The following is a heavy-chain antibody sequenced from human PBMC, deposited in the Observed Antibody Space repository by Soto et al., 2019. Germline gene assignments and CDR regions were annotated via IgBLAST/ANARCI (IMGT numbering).Heavy chain of an antibody. D-gene: IGHD6-13*01. Sequence: SSETLSLTCTVSGDSINNYYWSWIRQPPGKRLEWIGYVYYTGSTTYNPSLEGRVTMSVDTSKNQFSLKLNSVNAADTAVYYCAKYRRTAAEGYTLDYWGRGXLVTVSS. CDR1: GDSINNYY. J-gene: IGHJ4*02. V-gene: IGHV4-59*01. CDR2: VYYTGST. CDR3: AKYRRTAAEGYTLDY.